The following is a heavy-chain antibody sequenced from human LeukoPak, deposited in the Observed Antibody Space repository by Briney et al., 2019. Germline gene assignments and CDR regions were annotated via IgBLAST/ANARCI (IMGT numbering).Heavy chain of an antibody. CDR2: MNPNSGNT. D-gene: IGHD6-6*01. V-gene: IGHV1-8*01. CDR1: GYTFTSYD. Sequence: ASVKVSCKASGYTFTSYDINWVRQATGQGLEWMGWMNPNSGNTGYAQKFQGRVTMTRNTSISTAYMELSSLRSEDTAVHYCARGSNSSSSSDYWGQGTLVTVSS. CDR3: ARGSNSSSSSDY. J-gene: IGHJ4*02.